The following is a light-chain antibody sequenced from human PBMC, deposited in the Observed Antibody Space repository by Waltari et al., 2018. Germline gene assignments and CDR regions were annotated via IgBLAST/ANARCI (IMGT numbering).Light chain of an antibody. Sequence: EVVVTQSPDTLSLSPGETATLSCRASQNVYTNIGWYQQKPGQPPRLLTYRASSRDTGVPARFSGSGSGTEFTLTINSLQSEDFAIYYCQQYNNWRTTFGQGTRVEI. CDR3: QQYNNWRTT. CDR2: RAS. V-gene: IGKV3-15*01. CDR1: QNVYTN. J-gene: IGKJ1*01.